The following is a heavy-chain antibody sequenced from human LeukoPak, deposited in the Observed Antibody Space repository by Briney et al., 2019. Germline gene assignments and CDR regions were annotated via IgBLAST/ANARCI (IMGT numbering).Heavy chain of an antibody. J-gene: IGHJ4*02. CDR1: GDSISSDY. CDR3: ARETLPGQQLVFDY. D-gene: IGHD6-13*01. V-gene: IGHV4-59*12. CDR2: IYYTGST. Sequence: SETLSLTRAVSGDSISSDYWSWVRQPPGKGLEWIGYIYYTGSTNYNPSLKSRVTISVDTSKNQFSLKLSSVTAADTAVYYCARETLPGQQLVFDYWGQGTLVTVSS.